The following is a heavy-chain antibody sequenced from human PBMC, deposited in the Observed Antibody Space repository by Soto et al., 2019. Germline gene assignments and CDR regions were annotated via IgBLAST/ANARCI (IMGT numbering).Heavy chain of an antibody. CDR1: GGSISSSSYY. CDR3: ARQFSTGSAFDY. V-gene: IGHV4-39*01. CDR2: IYYSGST. Sequence: QLQLQESGPGLVKPSETLSLTCTVSGGSISSSSYYWGWIRQPPGKGLEWIGSIYYSGSTYYNTSLKSRVTISVDTSRNQFALKLSSVTAADTAVYYCARQFSTGSAFDYWGQGTLVTVSS. J-gene: IGHJ4*02.